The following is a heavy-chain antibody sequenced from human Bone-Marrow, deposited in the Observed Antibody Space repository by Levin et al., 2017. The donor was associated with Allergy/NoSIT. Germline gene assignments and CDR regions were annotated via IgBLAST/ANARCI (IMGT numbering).Heavy chain of an antibody. CDR1: GGSVSSGSYY. Sequence: SQTLSLTCTVSGGSVSSGSYYWSWIRQPPGKGLEWIGYIYYSGSTNYNPSLKSRVTISVDTSKNQFSLKLSSVTAADTAVYHCARDRGSWPYYFDYWGQGTLVTVSS. CDR3: ARDRGSWPYYFDY. D-gene: IGHD6-13*01. V-gene: IGHV4-61*01. CDR2: IYYSGST. J-gene: IGHJ4*02.